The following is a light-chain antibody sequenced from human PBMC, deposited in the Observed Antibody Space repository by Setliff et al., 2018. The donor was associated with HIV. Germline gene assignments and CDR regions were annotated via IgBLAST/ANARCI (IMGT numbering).Light chain of an antibody. J-gene: IGKJ1*01. CDR3: QQYNNWPQT. CDR2: GAS. V-gene: IGKV3-15*01. CDR1: QSVSSN. Sequence: EIVMTQSPATLSVSPGERATLSCRASQSVSSNLAWYQQKPGQAPRLLIYGASTRATGIPARFSGSGSGTEFTLIISSLQSEDFAVYYCQQYNNWPQTFGQGTK.